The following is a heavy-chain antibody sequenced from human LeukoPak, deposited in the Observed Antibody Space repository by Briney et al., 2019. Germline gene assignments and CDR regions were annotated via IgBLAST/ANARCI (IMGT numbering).Heavy chain of an antibody. J-gene: IGHJ6*03. CDR3: ARGPYSSSWSHCYYYMDV. Sequence: SETLSLTCAVYGGSFSGYYWTWIREAPGEGLEWIGEINQSGSTNYNPSLKSRVTMSVDTSKNQFSLKLSSVTAADTAVYYCARGPYSSSWSHCYYYMDVWGKGTTVTVSS. V-gene: IGHV4-34*01. D-gene: IGHD2-2*01. CDR1: GGSFSGYY. CDR2: INQSGST.